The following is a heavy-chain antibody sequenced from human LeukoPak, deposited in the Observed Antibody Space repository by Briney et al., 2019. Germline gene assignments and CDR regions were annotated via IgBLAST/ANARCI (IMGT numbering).Heavy chain of an antibody. J-gene: IGHJ5*02. CDR3: AREELGSSLGFDP. Sequence: GGSLRLSCAASGFTFSSYTIHWVRQPPGKGLEWVAVISFDGSNKYYADSVKGRFTISRDNSKNTLYLQMNSLRAEDTAVYYCAREELGSSLGFDPWGQGTLVTVSS. D-gene: IGHD3-16*01. V-gene: IGHV3-30-3*01. CDR2: ISFDGSNK. CDR1: GFTFSSYT.